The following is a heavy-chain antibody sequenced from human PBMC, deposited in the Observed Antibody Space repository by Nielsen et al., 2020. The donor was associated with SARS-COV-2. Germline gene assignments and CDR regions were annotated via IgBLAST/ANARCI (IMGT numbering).Heavy chain of an antibody. CDR2: ISGSGSGT. V-gene: IGHV3-23*01. D-gene: IGHD4-23*01. CDR1: GFTVNNND. Sequence: GESLKISCIASGFTVNNNDMTWVRQAPGKGLEWVAGISGSGSGTFYADSVKGRFTISRDNSKNTLYLQVNSLRAEDTAMYFCAKGDDYGGNSVQLHFNYWGQGTLVTVSS. CDR3: AKGDDYGGNSVQLHFNY. J-gene: IGHJ4*02.